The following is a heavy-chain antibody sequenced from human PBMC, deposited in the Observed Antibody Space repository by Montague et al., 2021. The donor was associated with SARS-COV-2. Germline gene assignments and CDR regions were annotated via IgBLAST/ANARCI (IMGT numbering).Heavy chain of an antibody. CDR2: XDWDDDK. D-gene: IGHD5-18*01. Sequence: PAQVKPTQTLTLTCTFSGFSLSTSGMCVSWIRQPPGRALEWLARXDWDDDKYYSTSLKTRLTIPKDTSKNQVVLTMTNMDPVDTATYYCALETPMVTFLAWGQGTLVTVSS. J-gene: IGHJ5*02. CDR3: ALETPMVTFLA. V-gene: IGHV2-70*11. CDR1: GFSLSTSGMC.